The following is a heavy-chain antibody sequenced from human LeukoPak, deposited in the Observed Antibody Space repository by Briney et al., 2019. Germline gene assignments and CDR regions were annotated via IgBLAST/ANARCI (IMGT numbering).Heavy chain of an antibody. CDR3: ARGALIPDF. D-gene: IGHD2-21*01. J-gene: IGHJ4*02. V-gene: IGHV3-23*01. CDR2: ISKSDGST. CDR1: GFTFSSYA. Sequence: PGGSLRLSCAASGFTFSSYAMTWVRQAPGKGLAWVSSISKSDGSTYYADSVKGRFTISRDNSKNTVYLHMDSLRVEDTAMYYCARGALIPDFRGQGTLVTVSS.